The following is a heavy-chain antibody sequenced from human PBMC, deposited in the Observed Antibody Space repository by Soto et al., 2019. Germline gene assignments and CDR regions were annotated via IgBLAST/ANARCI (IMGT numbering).Heavy chain of an antibody. V-gene: IGHV4-31*03. CDR2: IYYSGST. Sequence: SEALSLTCTVSGGSISRGGYYWSWIRQHPGKGLEWIGYIYYSGSTYYNPSLKSRVTISVDTSKNQFSLKLSSVTAADTAVYYCARDVGESSEVAAAGTGGYYYYYYMDVWGKGTTVTVSS. J-gene: IGHJ6*03. CDR3: ARDVGESSEVAAAGTGGYYYYYYMDV. D-gene: IGHD6-13*01. CDR1: GGSISRGGYY.